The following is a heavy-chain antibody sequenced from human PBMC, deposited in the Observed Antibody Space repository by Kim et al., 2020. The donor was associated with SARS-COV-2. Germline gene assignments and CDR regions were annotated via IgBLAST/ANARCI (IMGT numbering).Heavy chain of an antibody. Sequence: ASVKVSCKASGYTFTSYYIHSERQAAGKGLEWMGRLTPRGCNTTDTQKFQGRVTRTRDTSTSTVYMELSSLRSEDTAVYYCVRVESGGQPDYWSQGTLVTVSS. CDR2: LTPRGCNT. CDR1: GYTFTSYY. D-gene: IGHD2-15*01. V-gene: IGHV1-46*01. J-gene: IGHJ4*02. CDR3: VRVESGGQPDY.